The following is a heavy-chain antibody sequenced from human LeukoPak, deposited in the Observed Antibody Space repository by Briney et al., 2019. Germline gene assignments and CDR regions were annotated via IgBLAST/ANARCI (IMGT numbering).Heavy chain of an antibody. CDR1: GFTVSSNC. Sequence: GGSLRLSCAASGFTVSSNCMYWVRQAPGKGLEWVSLIYSGGSTTHADSVKGRFTISRDNSNNTLYLQMNSLRAEGTAVYYCARGATVTTSWLDYWGQGTLVTVSS. J-gene: IGHJ4*02. D-gene: IGHD4-17*01. V-gene: IGHV3-66*01. CDR3: ARGATVTTSWLDY. CDR2: IYSGGST.